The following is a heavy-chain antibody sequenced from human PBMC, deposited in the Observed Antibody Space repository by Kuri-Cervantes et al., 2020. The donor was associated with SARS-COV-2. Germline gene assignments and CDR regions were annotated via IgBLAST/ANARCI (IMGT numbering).Heavy chain of an antibody. CDR3: TRVSGSIPYYYFDMDV. CDR2: IIYSDDST. CDR1: GFTLSSYP. Sequence: GGSLRLSCAASGFTLSSYPMSWVRQAPGKGLEWVSIIYSDDSTYYADSVKGRFTISRDNSKNTLHLQVNSLRVEDTAVYYCTRVSGSIPYYYFDMDVWGQGTTVTVSS. V-gene: IGHV3-23*03. J-gene: IGHJ6*02. D-gene: IGHD1-26*01.